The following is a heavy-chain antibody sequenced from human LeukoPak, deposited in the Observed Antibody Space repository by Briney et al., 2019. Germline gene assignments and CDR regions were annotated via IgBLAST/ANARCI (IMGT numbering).Heavy chain of an antibody. CDR1: GGSFSGYY. CDR3: ARGPYGSPRYYYYYGMDV. J-gene: IGHJ6*02. CDR2: INHSGST. Sequence: SETLSLTCAVYGGSFSGYYWSWIRQPPGKGLEWIGEINHSGSTNYNPSLKSRVTISVDTSKNQFSLKLSSVTAADTAVYYCARGPYGSPRYYYYYGMDVWGQGTTVTVSS. V-gene: IGHV4-34*01. D-gene: IGHD1-26*01.